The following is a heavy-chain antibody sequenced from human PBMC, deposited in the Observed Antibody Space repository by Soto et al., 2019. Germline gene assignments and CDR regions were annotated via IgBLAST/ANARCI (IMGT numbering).Heavy chain of an antibody. D-gene: IGHD3-3*01. CDR2: IYWDDVK. CDR3: AHRVLRTVFGLVTTTAIYFDF. CDR1: GFSLTTSGVG. V-gene: IGHV2-5*02. J-gene: IGHJ4*02. Sequence: QITLNESGPTQVKPRQTLTLTCTFSGFSLTTSGVGVGWIRQSPGKAPEWLALIYWDDVKRYSPSLKSRLTITKATSKNQVVLTMADLDPADTATYYCAHRVLRTVFGLVTTTAIYFDFWGQGTPVAVSS.